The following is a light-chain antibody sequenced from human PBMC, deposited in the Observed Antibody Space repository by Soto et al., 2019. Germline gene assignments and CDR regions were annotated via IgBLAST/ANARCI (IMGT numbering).Light chain of an antibody. CDR1: QSITSNY. Sequence: EIVLTQSPGTLSLSPGERATLSCRSSQSITSNYLAWYQQKPGQAPRLLIYLASNRAAGIPDRFSGSGSGADFTLTINRLEPEDFAVYLCQQYGRSPWTFGQGTKVDIK. CDR2: LAS. CDR3: QQYGRSPWT. J-gene: IGKJ1*01. V-gene: IGKV3-20*01.